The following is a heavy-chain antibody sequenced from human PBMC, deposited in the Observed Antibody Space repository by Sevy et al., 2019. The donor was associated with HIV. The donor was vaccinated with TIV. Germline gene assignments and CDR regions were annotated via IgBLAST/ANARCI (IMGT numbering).Heavy chain of an antibody. J-gene: IGHJ4*02. CDR2: IKADGSDK. CDR3: AHETFGRFES. D-gene: IGHD3-16*01. Sequence: GGYLRLPCAASGFTFSANWMNWVRQAPGKGLEWVANIKADGSDKHYVDSVEGRFTISRDNAKNLLFLQMNSLRVEDTAVYYCAHETFGRFESWGQGTLVTVSS. V-gene: IGHV3-7*01. CDR1: GFTFSANW.